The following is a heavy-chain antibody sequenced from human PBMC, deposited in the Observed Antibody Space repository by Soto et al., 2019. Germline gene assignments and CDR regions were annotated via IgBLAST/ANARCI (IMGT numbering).Heavy chain of an antibody. CDR1: GGSISSGGYS. V-gene: IGHV4-30-2*01. CDR3: ARGDCSGGSCYPAGGFDY. Sequence: SETLSLTCAVSGGSISSGGYSWSWIRQPPGKGLEWIGYIYHSGSTYYNPSLKSRVTISVDRSKNQFSLKPSSVTAADTAVYYCARGDCSGGSCYPAGGFDYWGQGTLVTVSS. CDR2: IYHSGST. J-gene: IGHJ4*02. D-gene: IGHD2-15*01.